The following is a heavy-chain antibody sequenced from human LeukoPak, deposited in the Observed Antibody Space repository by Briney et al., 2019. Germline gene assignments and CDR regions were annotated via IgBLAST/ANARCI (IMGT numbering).Heavy chain of an antibody. CDR1: GGSINSSSYY. V-gene: IGHV4-39*07. Sequence: SETLSLTCTVSGGSINSSSYYWGWIRQPPGKGLEWIGSIYHSGSTYYNPSLKSRVTISVDTSKNQFSLKLSSVTAADTAVYYCARVPDYDFWSGPDEYFDYWGQGTLVTVSS. J-gene: IGHJ4*02. CDR2: IYHSGST. D-gene: IGHD3-3*01. CDR3: ARVPDYDFWSGPDEYFDY.